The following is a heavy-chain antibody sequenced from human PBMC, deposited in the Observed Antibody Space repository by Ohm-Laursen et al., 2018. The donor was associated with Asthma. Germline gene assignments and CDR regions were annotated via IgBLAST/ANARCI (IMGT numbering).Heavy chain of an antibody. CDR2: ISYDGSNK. J-gene: IGHJ4*02. D-gene: IGHD2-15*01. CDR3: AKLYCSGGSCYTGNNFDY. V-gene: IGHV3-30*18. CDR1: GFTFSSYG. Sequence: SLRLSCTASGFTFSSYGMHWVRQAPGKGLEWVTVISYDGSNKHYADSVKGRFTISRDNSKNTLYLQMNSLRAEDTAVYYCAKLYCSGGSCYTGNNFDYWGQGTLVTVSS.